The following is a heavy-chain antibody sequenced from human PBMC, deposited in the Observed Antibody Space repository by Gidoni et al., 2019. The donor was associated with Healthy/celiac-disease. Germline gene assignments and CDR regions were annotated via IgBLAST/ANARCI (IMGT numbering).Heavy chain of an antibody. CDR3: ARKADDSSGYLDAFDI. D-gene: IGHD3-22*01. CDR1: GGSISSSSYY. J-gene: IGHJ3*02. Sequence: QLQLQESGSGLVKPSETLSLTCTVAGGSISSSSYYWGWIRPPPGKGLEWIGSIYYSGGTYYNPSLKSRVTISVDTSKDQLSLKLSSVTAADTAVFYCARKADDSSGYLDAFDIWGQGTIVTVSS. CDR2: IYYSGGT. V-gene: IGHV4-39*01.